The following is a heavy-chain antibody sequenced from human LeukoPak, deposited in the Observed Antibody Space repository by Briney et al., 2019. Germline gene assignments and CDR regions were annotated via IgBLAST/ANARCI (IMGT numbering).Heavy chain of an antibody. V-gene: IGHV4-38-2*02. Sequence: PSETLSLTCTVSGYSISSGYYWGWLRQPPGKGLEWIGSIYHSGSTYYNPSLKSRVTISVDTSKNQFSLKLSSVTAADTAVYYCARESWAYSPFDSWGQGILVTVSP. CDR2: IYHSGST. CDR3: ARESWAYSPFDS. CDR1: GYSISSGYY. J-gene: IGHJ4*02. D-gene: IGHD2-21*01.